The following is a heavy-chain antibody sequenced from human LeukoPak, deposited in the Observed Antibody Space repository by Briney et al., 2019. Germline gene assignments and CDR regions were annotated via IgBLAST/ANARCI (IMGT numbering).Heavy chain of an antibody. D-gene: IGHD6-13*01. CDR2: IYYSGST. CDR1: GGSISSYY. Sequence: SETLSLTCTVSGGSISSYYWSWIRQPPGKELEWIGYIYYSGSTNYNPSLKSRVTISVDTSKNQFSLKLSSVTAADTAVYYCAREGVYSSPFDYWGQGTLVTVSS. V-gene: IGHV4-59*01. J-gene: IGHJ4*02. CDR3: AREGVYSSPFDY.